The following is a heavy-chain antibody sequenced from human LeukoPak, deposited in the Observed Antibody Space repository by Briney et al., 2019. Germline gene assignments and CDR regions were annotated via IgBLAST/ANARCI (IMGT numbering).Heavy chain of an antibody. Sequence: KTGGSLRLSCAASGFTFSNAWMSWVRQAPGKGLEWVGRIKSKTDGGTTDYAAPVKGRFTISRDDSKNTLYLQMNSLKTEDTAVYYCTTDGYSGYDSLAPYWGQGTPVTVSS. CDR1: GFTFSNAW. J-gene: IGHJ4*02. D-gene: IGHD5-12*01. V-gene: IGHV3-15*01. CDR2: IKSKTDGGTT. CDR3: TTDGYSGYDSLAPY.